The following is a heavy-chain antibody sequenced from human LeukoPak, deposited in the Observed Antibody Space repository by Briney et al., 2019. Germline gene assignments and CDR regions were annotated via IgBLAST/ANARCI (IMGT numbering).Heavy chain of an antibody. D-gene: IGHD3-10*01. V-gene: IGHV6-1*01. CDR2: TYYRSKWYN. Sequence: SQTLSLTCAISGDSVSSNSAAWNWIRQSPSRGLEWLGRTYYRSKWYNDYAVSVKSRITINPDTSKNQFPLQLNSVTPEDTAVYYCARTTMVRGAINWFDPWGQGTLVTVSS. CDR1: GDSVSSNSAA. J-gene: IGHJ5*02. CDR3: ARTTMVRGAINWFDP.